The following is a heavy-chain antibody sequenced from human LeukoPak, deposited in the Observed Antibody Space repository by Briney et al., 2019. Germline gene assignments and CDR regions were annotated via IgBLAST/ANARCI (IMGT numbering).Heavy chain of an antibody. V-gene: IGHV1-2*02. D-gene: IGHD2-2*01. CDR1: GYTFTGYY. CDR2: INPNSGGT. CDR3: ARAGIVVVHYEDWEWFDP. Sequence: ASVKVSCKASGYTFTGYYMHWVRQAPGQGLEWMGWINPNSGGTNYAQKFQGRATMTRDTSTSTAYMELSRLRSDDTAAYYCARAGIVVVHYEDWEWFDPWGQGTLVTVSS. J-gene: IGHJ5*02.